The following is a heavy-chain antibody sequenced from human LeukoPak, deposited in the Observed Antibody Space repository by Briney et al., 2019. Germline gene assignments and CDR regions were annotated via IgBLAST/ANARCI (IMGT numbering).Heavy chain of an antibody. CDR3: AKDQVRDLDRTDSEAY. D-gene: IGHD2-2*03. Sequence: GGSLRLSCAASAFTFSTYAMSWVRQAPGKGLEWVSAISGSGDSTYYADSVKGRFTISRDNSKTTLFLQMNSLRAEDTAIYYCAKDQVRDLDRTDSEAYWGQGSLVAVSS. CDR2: ISGSGDST. J-gene: IGHJ4*02. CDR1: AFTFSTYA. V-gene: IGHV3-23*01.